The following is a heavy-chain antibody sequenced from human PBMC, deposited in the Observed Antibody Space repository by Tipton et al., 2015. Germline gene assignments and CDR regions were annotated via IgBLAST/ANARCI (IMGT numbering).Heavy chain of an antibody. D-gene: IGHD3-16*01. CDR3: AREITALYMDV. CDR1: GDSISNSHNF. CDR2: VVYRGGT. V-gene: IGHV4-39*07. Sequence: TLSLTCNVSGDSISNSHNFWSWIRQSPGKGLGWIGSVVYRGGTYYSPLLKSRVTISLDKSRNQFFLKLSSVTAADTAVYYCAREITALYMDVWGQGTTVTVSS. J-gene: IGHJ6*02.